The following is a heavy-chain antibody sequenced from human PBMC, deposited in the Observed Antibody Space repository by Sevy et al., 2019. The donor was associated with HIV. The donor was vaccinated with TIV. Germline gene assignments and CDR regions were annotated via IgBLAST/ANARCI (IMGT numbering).Heavy chain of an antibody. CDR3: ARGKGKSAAPAFDY. J-gene: IGHJ4*02. V-gene: IGHV1-69*10. D-gene: IGHD6-13*01. Sequence: APVKVSCKASGGTFSSYAISWVRQAPGQGLEWMGGIIPILGIANYAQEFQGRVTITADKSTSTAYMELSSLRSEDTAVYYCARGKGKSAAPAFDYWGQGTLVTVSS. CDR2: IIPILGIA. CDR1: GGTFSSYA.